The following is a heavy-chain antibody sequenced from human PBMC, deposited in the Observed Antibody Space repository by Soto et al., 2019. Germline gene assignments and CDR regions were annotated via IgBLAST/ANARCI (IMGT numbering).Heavy chain of an antibody. V-gene: IGHV3-33*08. D-gene: IGHD3-22*01. CDR3: ASGPTYFYDNSGHSFDY. J-gene: IGHJ4*02. CDR1: GFTFSTYG. CDR2: IWYAGSKK. Sequence: QVQLVESGGGVVQPGRSLRLSCAASGFTFSTYGMHWVRQAAGTGLEWVALIWYAGSKKYYADSVKGRFTISRDNSKNTLYLQMNSLRAEDTAVYYCASGPTYFYDNSGHSFDYWGQGTLVSVSS.